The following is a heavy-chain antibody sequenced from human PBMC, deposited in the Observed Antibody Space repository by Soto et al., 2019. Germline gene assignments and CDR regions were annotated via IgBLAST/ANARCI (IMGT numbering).Heavy chain of an antibody. CDR1: ARSFSGYY. V-gene: IGHV4-34*01. CDR2: INHSGST. J-gene: IGHJ5*02. CDR3: ARARIMITFGGVIASNWFDP. Sequence: SETLSLTCTVYARSFSGYYWSWIRQPPVKVLEWIGEINHSGSTNYNPSLKSRVTISVDTSKNQFSLKLSSVTAADTAVYYCARARIMITFGGVIASNWFDPWGQGTLVTVS. D-gene: IGHD3-16*02.